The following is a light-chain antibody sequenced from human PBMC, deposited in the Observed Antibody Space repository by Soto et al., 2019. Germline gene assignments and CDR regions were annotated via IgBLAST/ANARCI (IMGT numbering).Light chain of an antibody. CDR1: QSLSSSY. J-gene: IGKJ2*01. CDR2: GTS. CDR3: QQYGSSPMYT. V-gene: IGKV3-20*01. Sequence: ESVLTQSPGTLSLSPGERATLSCRASQSLSSSYLAWYQQKPGQAPRLLIYGTSSRATGIPDRFSGSGSGTDFTLTISRLEPEDFALYYCQQYGSSPMYTFGQGTKVDIK.